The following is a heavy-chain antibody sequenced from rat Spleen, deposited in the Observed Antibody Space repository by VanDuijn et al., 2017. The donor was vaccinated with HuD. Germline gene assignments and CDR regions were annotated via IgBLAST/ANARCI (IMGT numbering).Heavy chain of an antibody. Sequence: EVQLVESGGGLVQPGRSLKLSCAASGFTFSNYDMAWVRQAPTKGLEWIASISTGGGNTYYRDSVKGRFTIARDNAKNTQYLQMDSLRSEDTATYYWARPNYGGYWFAYWGQGTLVTVSS. CDR2: ISTGGGNT. V-gene: IGHV5S13*01. D-gene: IGHD1-11*01. CDR3: ARPNYGGYWFAY. CDR1: GFTFSNYD. J-gene: IGHJ3*01.